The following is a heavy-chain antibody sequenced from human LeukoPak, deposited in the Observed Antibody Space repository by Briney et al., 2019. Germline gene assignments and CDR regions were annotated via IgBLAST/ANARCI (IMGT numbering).Heavy chain of an antibody. D-gene: IGHD6-19*01. V-gene: IGHV3-66*01. CDR2: MYRSGST. J-gene: IGHJ3*02. CDR3: ARDSVAGTGHFDM. CDR1: GFTVSDNC. Sequence: GGSLRLSCAASGFTVSDNCMSWVRQAPGKGLEWVSIMYRSGSTFFADSVKGRFTFSRDTSKNTLYLQMNSLRAEDTAVYYCARDSVAGTGHFDMWGQGTKVTVSS.